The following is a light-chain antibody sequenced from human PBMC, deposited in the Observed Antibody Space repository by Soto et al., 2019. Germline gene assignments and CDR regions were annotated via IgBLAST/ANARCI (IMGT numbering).Light chain of an antibody. CDR2: LAS. CDR3: QQYYSSPQWT. V-gene: IGKV4-1*01. Sequence: DIVMTQSPDSLAVSLAERATINCKSSQSVLYSSNNKNNLAWYQQKPGQPPKLLIYLASTRESGVPDRFSGSGSGTDFTLTISSRQADDVAVYYCQQYYSSPQWTFGQGTKVEIK. CDR1: QSVLYSSNNKNN. J-gene: IGKJ1*01.